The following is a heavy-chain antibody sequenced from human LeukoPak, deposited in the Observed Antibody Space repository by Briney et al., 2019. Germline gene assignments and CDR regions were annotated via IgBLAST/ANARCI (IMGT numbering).Heavy chain of an antibody. Sequence: GGSLRLSWAASGFTFSSYWMHWVRQAPGKGLVWVSRINSDGSSTSYADSVKGRFTISRDNAKNTLYLQMNSLRAEDTAVYYCARDDYGGNLDAFDIWGQGTMVTVSS. D-gene: IGHD4-23*01. CDR2: INSDGSST. V-gene: IGHV3-74*01. CDR1: GFTFSSYW. CDR3: ARDDYGGNLDAFDI. J-gene: IGHJ3*02.